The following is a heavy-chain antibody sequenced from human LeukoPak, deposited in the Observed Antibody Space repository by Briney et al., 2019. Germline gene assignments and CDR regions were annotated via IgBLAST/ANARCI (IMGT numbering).Heavy chain of an antibody. V-gene: IGHV4-59*08. Sequence: SETLSLTCTVSGGTISNYDWNWIRQPPGKGLEWIGYISYSGSTNYNPSLKSRVTISVDTSKNQFSLRLSSVTAADTAVYYCARRGSGYIPWDWGQGTLVTVS. CDR1: GGTISNYD. CDR2: ISYSGST. J-gene: IGHJ4*02. CDR3: ARRGSGYIPWD. D-gene: IGHD5-18*01.